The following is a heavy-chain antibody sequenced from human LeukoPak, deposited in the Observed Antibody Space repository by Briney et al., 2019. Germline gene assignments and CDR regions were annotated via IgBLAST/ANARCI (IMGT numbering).Heavy chain of an antibody. Sequence: GGSLRLSCAASGFTFSSYAMSWVRQAPGKGLEWVSAISGSGGSTYYADSVKGRFTISRDNSKNTLYLQMNSLRAEDTAVYYCAKDRYSSGWYGNRIDYWGQGTLVTGSS. J-gene: IGHJ4*02. CDR3: AKDRYSSGWYGNRIDY. V-gene: IGHV3-23*01. CDR1: GFTFSSYA. CDR2: ISGSGGST. D-gene: IGHD6-19*01.